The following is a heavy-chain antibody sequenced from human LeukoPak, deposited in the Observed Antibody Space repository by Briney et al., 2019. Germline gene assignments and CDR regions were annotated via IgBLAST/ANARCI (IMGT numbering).Heavy chain of an antibody. CDR3: AKRGVVIRVILVGFHKEAYYFDS. D-gene: IGHD3-22*01. V-gene: IGHV3-23*01. Sequence: GGSLRLSCAVSGITLNNYGMSWVRQAPGKGLEWVAGISGSGGGTTYADSVKGRFTISRDNPKNTLYLQMNSLRAEDTAVYFCAKRGVVIRVILVGFHKEAYYFDSWGQGALVTVSS. CDR2: ISGSGGGT. CDR1: GITLNNYG. J-gene: IGHJ4*02.